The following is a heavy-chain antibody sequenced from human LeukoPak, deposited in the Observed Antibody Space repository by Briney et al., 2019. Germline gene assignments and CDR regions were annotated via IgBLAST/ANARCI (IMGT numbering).Heavy chain of an antibody. J-gene: IGHJ2*01. D-gene: IGHD2-21*02. V-gene: IGHV4-30-4*01. Sequence: PSQTLSLTCTVSGGSISSGDYYWRWIRQPPGSGLEWIGYIYYIGNTFYNPSLKSRVTISVDTSKNQFSLKLSSVTAADTAVYYCASAYCGGDCTPYWYFDLWGRGTLVTVSS. CDR3: ASAYCGGDCTPYWYFDL. CDR1: GGSISSGDYY. CDR2: IYYIGNT.